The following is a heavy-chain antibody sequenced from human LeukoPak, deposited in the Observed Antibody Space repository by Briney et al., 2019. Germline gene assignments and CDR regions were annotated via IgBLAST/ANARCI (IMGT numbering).Heavy chain of an antibody. D-gene: IGHD1-26*01. J-gene: IGHJ4*02. CDR3: AKGGKWDVTPFDY. CDR1: GFTFSSYA. Sequence: GGSLRLSCAASGFTFSSYAMNWVRQAPGKGLEWVSTISGGGGSTYYADSVKGRFTISRDNSKNTLCLQVNSLRAEDTAVYYCAKGGKWDVTPFDYWGQGTLVTVSS. CDR2: ISGGGGST. V-gene: IGHV3-23*01.